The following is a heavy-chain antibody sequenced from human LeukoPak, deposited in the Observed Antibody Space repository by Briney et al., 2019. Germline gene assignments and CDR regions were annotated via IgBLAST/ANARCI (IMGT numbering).Heavy chain of an antibody. CDR1: GYTFTSYG. CDR3: ARDKGYDILTGYEKFDC. J-gene: IGHJ4*02. Sequence: GASVKVSCKASGYTFTSYGISWVRQAPGQGLEWMGWISAYNGNTNYAQKLQGRVTMTTDTSTSTAYMELRSLRSDDTAVCYCARDKGYDILTGYEKFDCWGQGTLVTVSS. CDR2: ISAYNGNT. D-gene: IGHD3-9*01. V-gene: IGHV1-18*04.